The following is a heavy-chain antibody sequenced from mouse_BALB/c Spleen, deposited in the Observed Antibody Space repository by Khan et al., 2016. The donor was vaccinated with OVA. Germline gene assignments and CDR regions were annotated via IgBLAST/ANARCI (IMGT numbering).Heavy chain of an antibody. D-gene: IGHD1-1*01. CDR2: ISSGGSFT. J-gene: IGHJ2*01. CDR1: GFSFSTYS. CDR3: TRQRGYYGSNPYFDY. V-gene: IGHV5-6-4*01. Sequence: EVELVESGGDLVRPGGSLKLSCAASGFSFSTYSMSWVRQTPEKRLEWVATISSGGSFTYYPDSVKGRFTISRDNAKNSLYLQLSSLKSEDTAMYYCTRQRGYYGSNPYFDYWGKGTTLTVSS.